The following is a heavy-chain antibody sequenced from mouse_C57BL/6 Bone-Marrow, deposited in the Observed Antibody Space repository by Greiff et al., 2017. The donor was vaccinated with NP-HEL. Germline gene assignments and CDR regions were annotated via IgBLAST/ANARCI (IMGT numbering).Heavy chain of an antibody. V-gene: IGHV5-15*04. Sequence: EVMLVESGGGLVQPGGSLKLSCAASGFTFSDYGMAWVRQAPRKGPEWVAFISNLAYSIYYADTVTGRFTISRENATNTLYLEMSGLRSEDTAMYYCARGFAYWGQGTLVTVSA. CDR2: ISNLAYSI. CDR1: GFTFSDYG. J-gene: IGHJ3*01. CDR3: ARGFAY.